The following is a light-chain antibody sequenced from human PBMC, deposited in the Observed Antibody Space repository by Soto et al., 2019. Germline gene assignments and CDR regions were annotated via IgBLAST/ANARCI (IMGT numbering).Light chain of an antibody. Sequence: QSARTQVASVSGSPGQSITISCTGTSSDVGAYEYVSWYQQHPGKAPKLIIDEVKKRPSGVSNRFSGSKSGNTASLTISGLQADDEAVYYCSSYTDTATYVFGTGTKVTVL. V-gene: IGLV2-14*01. CDR1: SSDVGAYEY. CDR3: SSYTDTATYV. CDR2: EVK. J-gene: IGLJ1*01.